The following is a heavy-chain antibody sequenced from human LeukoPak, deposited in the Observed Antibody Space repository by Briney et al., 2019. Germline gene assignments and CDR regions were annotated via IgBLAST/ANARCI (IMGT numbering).Heavy chain of an antibody. CDR2: ISSSGSTI. CDR3: ARDLGYSSGPNY. J-gene: IGHJ4*02. CDR1: GFTFSSYE. Sequence: SGGSLRLSCAASGFTFSSYEMHWVRQAPGKGLEWISYISSSGSTIYYADSVKGRFTISRDNAKNSLYLQMNSLRAEDTAVYYCARDLGYSSGPNYWGQGTRVTVSS. D-gene: IGHD6-19*01. V-gene: IGHV3-48*03.